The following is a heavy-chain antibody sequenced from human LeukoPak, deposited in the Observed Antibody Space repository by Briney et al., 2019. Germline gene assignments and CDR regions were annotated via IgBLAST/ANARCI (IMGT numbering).Heavy chain of an antibody. J-gene: IGHJ6*02. CDR2: MSGDKTII. Sequence: ASVTVSCKASGYTFSSFGLSWVRQAPGQGLEWMGWMSGDKTIIKYAQSLQGRVTTTTDTSTSTAHMELRSLRSDDTAVYYCVRDSAYSMDVWGQGTTVTVSS. CDR3: VRDSAYSMDV. CDR1: GYTFSSFG. V-gene: IGHV1-18*01.